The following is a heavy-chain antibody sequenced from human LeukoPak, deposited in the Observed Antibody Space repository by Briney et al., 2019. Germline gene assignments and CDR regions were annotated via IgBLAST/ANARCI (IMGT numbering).Heavy chain of an antibody. V-gene: IGHV3-74*01. CDR3: ARVGGVYFDY. J-gene: IGHJ4*02. D-gene: IGHD1-26*01. CDR1: GFXFSSYW. Sequence: PGGSLRLSCGASGFXFSSYWIHWVRQAPGKGLVWVSRSDTDGSSTSYADSVKGRFTISRDNAKNSLYLQMNSLRAEDTAVYYCARVGGVYFDYWGQGTLVTVSS. CDR2: SDTDGSST.